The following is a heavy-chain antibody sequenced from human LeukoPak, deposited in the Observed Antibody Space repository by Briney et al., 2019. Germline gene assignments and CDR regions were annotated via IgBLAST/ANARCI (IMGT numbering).Heavy chain of an antibody. Sequence: SQTLSLTCAVSGRSISSGGYSWSWIRQPPGKGLEWIGYIYHSGSTYYNPSLKSRVTISVDRSKNQFSLKLSSVTAADTAVYYCARAPFLRRMLGFDYWGQGTLVTVSS. V-gene: IGHV4-30-2*01. CDR1: GRSISSGGYS. D-gene: IGHD2/OR15-2a*01. CDR2: IYHSGST. J-gene: IGHJ4*02. CDR3: ARAPFLRRMLGFDY.